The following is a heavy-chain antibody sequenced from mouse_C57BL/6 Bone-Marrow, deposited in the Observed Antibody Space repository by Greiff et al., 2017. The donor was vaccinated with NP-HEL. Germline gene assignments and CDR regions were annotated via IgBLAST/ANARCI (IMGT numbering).Heavy chain of an antibody. CDR1: GFTFSDYG. Sequence: DVKLQESGGGLVQPGGSLKLSCAASGFTFSDYGMAWVRQAPRKGPEWVAFISNLAYSIYYADTVTGRFTIARENAKNTLYMEMSSLRSEDTAMYYCARGGEFAYWGQGTLVTVSA. V-gene: IGHV5-15*01. J-gene: IGHJ3*01. CDR3: ARGGEFAY. CDR2: ISNLAYSI.